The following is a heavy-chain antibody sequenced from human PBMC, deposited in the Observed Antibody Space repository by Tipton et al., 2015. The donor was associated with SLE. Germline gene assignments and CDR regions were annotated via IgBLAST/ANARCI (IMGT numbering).Heavy chain of an antibody. CDR3: ARWNTARYYFDY. Sequence: SLRLSCAASRFTFSYYGMHWVRQAPGKGLEYVSAISSNGGSTYYADSVKGRFTISRDNSKNTLYLQMNSLRAEDTAVYYCARWNTARYYFDYWGQGPLVTVSS. D-gene: IGHD5-18*01. J-gene: IGHJ4*02. V-gene: IGHV3-64*04. CDR1: RFTFSYYG. CDR2: ISSNGGST.